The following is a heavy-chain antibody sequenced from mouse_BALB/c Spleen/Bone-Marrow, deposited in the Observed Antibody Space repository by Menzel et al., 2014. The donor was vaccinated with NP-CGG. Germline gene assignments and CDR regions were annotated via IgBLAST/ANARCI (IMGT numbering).Heavy chain of an antibody. CDR2: IRNKAKGYTT. CDR3: ARDSNSGVNWYFDF. J-gene: IGHJ1*01. D-gene: IGHD4-1*02. CDR1: GFTFTEYY. Sequence: EVQLVESGGGLVQPGGSLRLSCATSGFTFTEYYMSWVRQPPGKALEWLGFIRNKAKGYTTEYSASVKGRFTIFRANSQTINYLQMNSLRAEDSATYYCARDSNSGVNWYFDFWGAGTTVTVSS. V-gene: IGHV7-3*02.